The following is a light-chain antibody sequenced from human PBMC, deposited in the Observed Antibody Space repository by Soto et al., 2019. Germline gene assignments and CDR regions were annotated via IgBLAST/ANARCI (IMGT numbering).Light chain of an antibody. J-gene: IGKJ4*01. V-gene: IGKV1-12*01. CDR2: AAT. CDR1: QDIRSW. CDR3: QQANSFPLT. Sequence: DIQMTHSPSYVSASVGDRVSITCRASQDIRSWLAWYQQRPGKAPKLLIYAATTLQSGVPSRFSGSGSGTTFTLTINNLQPEDFASYFCQQANSFPLTFGGGTKVDIK.